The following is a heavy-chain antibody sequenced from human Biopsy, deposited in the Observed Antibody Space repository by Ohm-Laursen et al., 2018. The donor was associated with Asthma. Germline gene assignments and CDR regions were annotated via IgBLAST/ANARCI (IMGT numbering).Heavy chain of an antibody. CDR2: INSVFGTT. CDR1: GGTFNTYV. CDR3: ARKAGSCISRTCYSLDF. D-gene: IGHD2-2*01. J-gene: IGHJ4*02. V-gene: IGHV1-69*01. Sequence: SSVKVSCKSLGGTFNTYVIGWVRQAPGQGLEWMGGINSVFGTTTYPQKFQDRVTITADDSPSTVCMELSSLRSEDTAVYYCARKAGSCISRTCYSLDFWGQGTLVTVSS.